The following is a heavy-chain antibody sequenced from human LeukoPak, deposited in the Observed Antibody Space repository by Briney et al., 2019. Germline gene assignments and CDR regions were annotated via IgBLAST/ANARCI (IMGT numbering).Heavy chain of an antibody. CDR3: AKEAGIVGAADY. CDR1: GFTFSSYG. J-gene: IGHJ4*02. CDR2: IRYDGSNK. Sequence: GGPLRLSCAASGFTFSSYGMHWVRQAPGKGLEWVAFIRYDGSNKYYADSVKGRFTISRDNSKNTLYLQMNSLRAEDTAVYYCAKEAGIVGAADYWGQGTLVTVSS. D-gene: IGHD1-26*01. V-gene: IGHV3-30*02.